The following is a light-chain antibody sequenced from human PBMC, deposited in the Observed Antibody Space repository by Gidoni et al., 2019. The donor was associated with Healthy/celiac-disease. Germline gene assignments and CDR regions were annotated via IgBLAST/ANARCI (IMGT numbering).Light chain of an antibody. V-gene: IGKV3-15*01. Sequence: EIGMTQSPATLSVSPGERATLPCRASQSVSSNLAWYQQKPGQAPRLLIYGASTRATGIPARFSGSGSGTEFTLTISSLQSEDFAVYYCQQYNNWPQTFGQGTKLEIK. CDR3: QQYNNWPQT. CDR2: GAS. J-gene: IGKJ2*01. CDR1: QSVSSN.